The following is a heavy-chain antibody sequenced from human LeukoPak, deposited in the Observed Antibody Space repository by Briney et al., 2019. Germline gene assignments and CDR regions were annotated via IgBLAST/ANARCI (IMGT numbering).Heavy chain of an antibody. D-gene: IGHD1-20*01. J-gene: IGHJ5*02. CDR2: IYTSGST. CDR3: ARVGITGINWFDP. CDR1: GGSISSSSYY. Sequence: SETLSLTCTVSGGSISSSSYYWSWIRQPAGKGLEWIGRIYTSGSTNYNPSLKSRVTISVDKSKNQFSLKLSSVTAADTAVYYCARVGITGINWFDPWGQGTLVTVSS. V-gene: IGHV4-61*02.